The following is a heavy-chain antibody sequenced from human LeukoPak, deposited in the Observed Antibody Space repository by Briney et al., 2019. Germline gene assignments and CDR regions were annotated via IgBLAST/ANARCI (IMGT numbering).Heavy chain of an antibody. D-gene: IGHD4-17*01. CDR3: SRCDYGDYYFDY. Sequence: ESGPTLVNPTQTLTLTCTFSGFSLSTSEVGVGWIRRPPGRALEWLALIYWDDAKRYSPSLKSRLTVTKDTSKNQVVLTMTNMDPVDTATYYCSRCDYGDYYFDYWGQGTLVTVSS. CDR2: IYWDDAK. J-gene: IGHJ4*02. CDR1: GFSLSTSEVG. V-gene: IGHV2-5*02.